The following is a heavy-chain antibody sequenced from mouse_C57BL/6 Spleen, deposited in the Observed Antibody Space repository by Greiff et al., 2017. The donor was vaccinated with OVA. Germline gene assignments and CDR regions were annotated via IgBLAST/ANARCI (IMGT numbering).Heavy chain of an antibody. CDR3: ARDHSNLDYFDY. CDR1: GYSITSGYY. CDR2: ISYDGSN. V-gene: IGHV3-6*01. D-gene: IGHD2-5*01. J-gene: IGHJ2*01. Sequence: EVQLQQSGPGLVKPSQSLSLTCSVTGYSITSGYYWNWIRQFPGNKLEWMGYISYDGSNNYNPSLKNRISITRDTSKNQFFLKLNSVTTEDTATYYCARDHSNLDYFDYWGQGTTLTVSS.